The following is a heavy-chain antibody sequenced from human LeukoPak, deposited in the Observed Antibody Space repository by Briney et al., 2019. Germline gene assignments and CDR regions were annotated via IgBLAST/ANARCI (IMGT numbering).Heavy chain of an antibody. Sequence: GGSLRLSCAASGFTFSDYGVHWVRQAPGKGLEWVAFIRYDGSNEYYADSVKGRFTISRDSPKNTLYLQMNSLRAEDTAVYYCAKEGTASKPSDLDYWGQGTLVTVSS. V-gene: IGHV3-30*02. CDR2: IRYDGSNE. CDR1: GFTFSDYG. CDR3: AKEGTASKPSDLDY. D-gene: IGHD1/OR15-1a*01. J-gene: IGHJ4*02.